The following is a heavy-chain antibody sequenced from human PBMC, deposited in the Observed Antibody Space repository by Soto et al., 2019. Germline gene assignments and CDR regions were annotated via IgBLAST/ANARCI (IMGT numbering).Heavy chain of an antibody. V-gene: IGHV4-31*03. CDR2: IYYSGST. D-gene: IGHD3-10*01. Sequence: QVQLQESGPGLVKPSQTLSLTCTVSGGSISSGGYYWSWIRQHPGKGLEWIGYIYYSGSTYYNPSLKSGVTISVDTSKNQFSLKLSSVTAADTAVYYCARGGGGVLLWFGAFDPWGQGTLVTVSS. CDR1: GGSISSGGYY. CDR3: ARGGGGVLLWFGAFDP. J-gene: IGHJ5*02.